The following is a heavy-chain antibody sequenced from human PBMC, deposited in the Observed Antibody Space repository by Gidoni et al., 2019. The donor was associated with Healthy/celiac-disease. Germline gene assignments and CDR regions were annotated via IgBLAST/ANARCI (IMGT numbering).Heavy chain of an antibody. Sequence: QVQLQESGPGLVKPSETLSLTCTASGCSISSYYWRWTRQPPGKGLVWIGYIYYSGSTNYNPSLKSRVTISVDTSKNQFSLKLSSVTAADTAVYYCAGSGVGWSTFDYWGQGTLVTVSS. CDR1: GCSISSYY. CDR2: IYYSGST. CDR3: AGSGVGWSTFDY. J-gene: IGHJ4*02. D-gene: IGHD6-19*01. V-gene: IGHV4-59*01.